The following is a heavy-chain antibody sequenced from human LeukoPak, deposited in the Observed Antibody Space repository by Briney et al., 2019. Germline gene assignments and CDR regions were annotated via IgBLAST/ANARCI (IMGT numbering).Heavy chain of an antibody. CDR3: AKDRIVVAGDAFDL. Sequence: GFPXXXDAMSWVRXAPGKGGGGVSAISRSGASTSYPDSVNGRFTISTDNSKNTLYLQMNSLRAEHTAVYYCAKDRIVVAGDAFDLWGQGTMVTLSS. D-gene: IGHD6-19*01. CDR2: ISRSGAST. J-gene: IGHJ3*01. CDR1: GFPXXXDA. V-gene: IGHV3-23*01.